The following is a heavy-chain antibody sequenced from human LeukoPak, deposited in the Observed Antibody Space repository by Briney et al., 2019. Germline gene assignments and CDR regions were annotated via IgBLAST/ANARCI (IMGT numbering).Heavy chain of an antibody. Sequence: PSETLSLTCTVSGGSISSYDLSWIRQPPGKGLEWIGYIYYSGSTTYNPSSKNRVTISVDTSQNQFSLKLSSVTAADTAVYYCAATDSGSYEGQHWGQGTLVTVSS. J-gene: IGHJ1*01. V-gene: IGHV4-59*01. CDR3: AATDSGSYEGQH. CDR1: GGSISSYD. D-gene: IGHD1-26*01. CDR2: IYYSGST.